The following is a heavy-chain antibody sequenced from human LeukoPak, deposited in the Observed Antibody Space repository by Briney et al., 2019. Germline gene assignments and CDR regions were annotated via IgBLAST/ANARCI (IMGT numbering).Heavy chain of an antibody. CDR1: GFTFSSSG. D-gene: IGHD2-8*01. Sequence: PGGSLRLSCAASGFTFSSSGMSWVRQAPGKGLEWVSAISGSGGSTYYADSVKGRFTISRDNSKNTLYLQMNSLRAEDTAVYYCAKVVGNIVLMVYARYYYYMDVWGKGTTVTVSS. CDR2: ISGSGGST. CDR3: AKVVGNIVLMVYARYYYYMDV. J-gene: IGHJ6*03. V-gene: IGHV3-23*01.